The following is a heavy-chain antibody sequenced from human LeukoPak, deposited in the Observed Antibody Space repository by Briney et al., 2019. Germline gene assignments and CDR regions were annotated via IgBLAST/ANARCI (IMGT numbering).Heavy chain of an antibody. J-gene: IGHJ5*02. V-gene: IGHV1-69*13. Sequence: GASVKVPCKASGGTFSSYAISWVRQAPGQGLEWMGGIIPIFGTANYAQKFQGRVTITADESTSTAYMELSSLRSEDTAVYYCAREEGVGGDPVRYGEGINWFDPWGQGTLVTVSS. CDR3: AREEGVGGDPVRYGEGINWFDP. D-gene: IGHD3-10*01. CDR1: GGTFSSYA. CDR2: IIPIFGTA.